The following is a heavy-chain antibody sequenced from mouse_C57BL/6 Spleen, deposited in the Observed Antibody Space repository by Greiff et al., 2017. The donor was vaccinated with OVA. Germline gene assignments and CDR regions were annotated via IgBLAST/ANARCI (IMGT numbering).Heavy chain of an antibody. CDR2: ICWDDDK. J-gene: IGHJ4*01. D-gene: IGHD1-1*01. CDR1: GFSLSTFGMG. V-gene: IGHV8-8*01. Sequence: QVTLKVSGPGILQPSQTLSLTCSFSGFSLSTFGMGVGWIRQPSGKGLVWLAHICWDDDKYYNPALKSLLTISKATSKNQVFLKIANVDTADTATYYCARVAVYYRAMDYWGQGTSVTVSS. CDR3: ARVAVYYRAMDY.